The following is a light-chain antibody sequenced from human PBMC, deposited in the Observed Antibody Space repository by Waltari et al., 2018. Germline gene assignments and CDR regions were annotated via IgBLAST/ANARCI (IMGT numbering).Light chain of an antibody. J-gene: IGLJ2*01. V-gene: IGLV1-47*01. Sequence: QSVLTQPPSASGTPGQRVTISGSGSSSDTGSNLVYWYQQLPGTAPKLLIYRNKPRPSGVPARFSGSKSGTSASLAISGLRSEDEADYYCAAWDDSLSGVVFGGGTKLTVL. CDR2: RNK. CDR1: SSDTGSNL. CDR3: AAWDDSLSGVV.